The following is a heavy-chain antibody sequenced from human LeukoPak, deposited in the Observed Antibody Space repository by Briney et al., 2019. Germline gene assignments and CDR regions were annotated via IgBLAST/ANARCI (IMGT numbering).Heavy chain of an antibody. Sequence: SETLSLTCIVSGGSISSYYWSWIRQPPGKGLEWIGYIYYSGSTNYNPSLKSRVTISVDTSKNQFSLKLSSVTAADTAVYYCARIRDYYDSSGLDYWGQGTLVTVSS. CDR3: ARIRDYYDSSGLDY. V-gene: IGHV4-59*01. J-gene: IGHJ4*02. CDR2: IYYSGST. D-gene: IGHD3-22*01. CDR1: GGSISSYY.